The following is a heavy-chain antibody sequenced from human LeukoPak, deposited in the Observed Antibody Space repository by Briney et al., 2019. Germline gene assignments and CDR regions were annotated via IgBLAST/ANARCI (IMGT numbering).Heavy chain of an antibody. CDR3: AGGMGANDY. Sequence: GRSLRLSCAASGFTFSSYGMHWVRQAPGKGLEWVAVIWYDGSNKYYADSVKGRFTISRDNSKNTLYLQMNSLRAEDTAVYYCAGGMGANDYWGQGILVTVSS. D-gene: IGHD3-16*01. V-gene: IGHV3-33*01. CDR1: GFTFSSYG. J-gene: IGHJ4*02. CDR2: IWYDGSNK.